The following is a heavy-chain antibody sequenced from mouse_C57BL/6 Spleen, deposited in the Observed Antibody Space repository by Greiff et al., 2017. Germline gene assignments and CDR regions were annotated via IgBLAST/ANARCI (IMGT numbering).Heavy chain of an antibody. CDR2: IDPSDSYT. D-gene: IGHD4-1*01. J-gene: IGHJ3*01. CDR1: GYTFTSYW. Sequence: QVQLKQPGAELVRPGTSVKLSCKASGYTFTSYWMHWVKQRPGQGLEWIGVIDPSDSYTNYNQKFKGKATLTVDTSSSTAYMQLSSLTSEDSAVYYCASLTGGFAYWGQGTLVTVSA. CDR3: ASLTGGFAY. V-gene: IGHV1-59*01.